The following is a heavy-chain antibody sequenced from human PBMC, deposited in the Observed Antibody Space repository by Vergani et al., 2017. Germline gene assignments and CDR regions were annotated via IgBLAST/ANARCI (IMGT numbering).Heavy chain of an antibody. J-gene: IGHJ6*03. CDR3: ARGGVVPAAMGYYYMDV. Sequence: QVQLVQSGAEVKKPGASVKVSCKASGYTFTSYGISWVRQAPGQGLEWMGGIIPLFGTANYAQKFQGRVTITADESTSTAYMELSSLRSEDTAVYYCARGGVVPAAMGYYYMDVWGKGTTVTVSS. V-gene: IGHV1-69*13. D-gene: IGHD2-2*01. CDR1: GYTFTSYG. CDR2: IIPLFGTA.